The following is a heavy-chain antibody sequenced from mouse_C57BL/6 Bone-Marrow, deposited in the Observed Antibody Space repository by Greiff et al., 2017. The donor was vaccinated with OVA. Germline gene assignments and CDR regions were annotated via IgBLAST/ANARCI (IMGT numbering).Heavy chain of an antibody. Sequence: VQVVESGAELARPGASVKLSCKASGYTFTSYGISWVKQRTGQGLEWIGEIYPRSGNTYYNEKFKGKATLTADKSSSTAYMELRSLTSEDSAVYFCATTLYYFDYWGQGTTLTVSS. CDR3: ATTLYYFDY. D-gene: IGHD6-1*01. CDR1: GYTFTSYG. V-gene: IGHV1-81*01. CDR2: IYPRSGNT. J-gene: IGHJ2*01.